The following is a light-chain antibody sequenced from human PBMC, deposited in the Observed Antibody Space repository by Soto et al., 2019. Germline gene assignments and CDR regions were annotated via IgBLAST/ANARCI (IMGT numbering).Light chain of an antibody. CDR2: AAS. Sequence: DIQMTQSPSSLSASVGDRVTITCRASQSITKYLNWYQQKPGKAPRLLIYAASNLQSGVPSRFSGSGSGTDFTLTIRSLQPEDLATYYCQHIYQNPPWTFGPGTMVEIK. CDR1: QSITKY. J-gene: IGKJ1*01. V-gene: IGKV1-39*01. CDR3: QHIYQNPPWT.